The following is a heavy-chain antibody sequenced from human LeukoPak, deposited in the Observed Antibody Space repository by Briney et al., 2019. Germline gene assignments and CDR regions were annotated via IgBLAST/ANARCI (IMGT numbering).Heavy chain of an antibody. CDR2: ISPNSGGT. CDR3: AREGRLYSSSWVDY. D-gene: IGHD6-13*01. V-gene: IGHV1-2*02. CDR1: GYSFTDYN. Sequence: ASVKVSCKASGYSFTDYNIHWVRKAPGQGLEWMAWISPNSGGTNYAQKFQGRVTMTRDTSITTAYMELSRLRSDDTAMYYCAREGRLYSSSWVDYWGQGTLVTVSS. J-gene: IGHJ4*02.